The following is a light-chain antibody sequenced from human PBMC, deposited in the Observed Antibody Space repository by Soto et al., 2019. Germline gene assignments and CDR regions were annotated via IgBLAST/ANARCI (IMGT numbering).Light chain of an antibody. Sequence: EIVLTQSPGTLSLSPGERATLSCRASQSVSSNYLPWSQQKPGQAPRLLIYGASTSATGVPDRFSGSWSGTDFTLTIGRLEPEDFAVYYSQQYGSSPRPVGQGTKVDSK. CDR1: QSVSSNY. V-gene: IGKV3-20*01. CDR2: GAS. J-gene: IGKJ1*01. CDR3: QQYGSSPRP.